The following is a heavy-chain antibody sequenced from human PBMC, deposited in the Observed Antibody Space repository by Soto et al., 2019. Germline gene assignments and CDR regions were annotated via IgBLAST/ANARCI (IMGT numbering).Heavy chain of an antibody. CDR2: IIPIFDKP. D-gene: IGHD6-6*01. V-gene: IGHV1-69*06. CDR3: ARRTGLAARLASPAYYGLDV. Sequence: QVHLVQSGAEVKKPGSSVKVSCEASGGSFYNYAVTWVRQAPGQGLEWVGSIIPIFDKPTVAQKFQGRLTITADKSTSIAYMELNSLTSGDTAVYYCARRTGLAARLASPAYYGLDVWGQGTTVIVSS. CDR1: GGSFYNYA. J-gene: IGHJ6*02.